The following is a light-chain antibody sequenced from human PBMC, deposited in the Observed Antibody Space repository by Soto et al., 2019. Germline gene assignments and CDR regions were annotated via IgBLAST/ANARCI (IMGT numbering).Light chain of an antibody. CDR2: KAS. Sequence: DIQMTQSPSTLSASVGDRVTITCRASQSISSWLAWYQQKQGKAPKLLIYKASSLESGVPSRFSGSGSGTEFTLTISSLQPDDFATYYCQQYNRYSLTFGGGTQVEIK. V-gene: IGKV1-5*03. CDR3: QQYNRYSLT. CDR1: QSISSW. J-gene: IGKJ4*01.